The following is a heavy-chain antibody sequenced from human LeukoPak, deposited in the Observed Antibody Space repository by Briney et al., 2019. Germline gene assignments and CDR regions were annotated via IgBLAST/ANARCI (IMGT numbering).Heavy chain of an antibody. D-gene: IGHD5-24*01. Sequence: ASVKVSCKASGYTFTGYYMHWVRQAPGQGLEWMGWISAYNGNTNYAQKLQGRVTMTTHTSTSTAYMELRSLRSDDTAVYYCARERWLKNWFDPWGQGTLVTVSS. CDR3: ARERWLKNWFDP. J-gene: IGHJ5*02. CDR2: ISAYNGNT. CDR1: GYTFTGYY. V-gene: IGHV1-18*04.